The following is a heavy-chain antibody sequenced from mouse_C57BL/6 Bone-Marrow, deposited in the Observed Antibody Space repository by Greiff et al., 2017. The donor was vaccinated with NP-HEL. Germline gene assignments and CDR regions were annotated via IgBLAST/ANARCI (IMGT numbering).Heavy chain of an antibody. D-gene: IGHD1-1*02. J-gene: IGHJ2*01. CDR2: INYDGSST. V-gene: IGHV5-16*01. CDR1: GFTFSDYY. CDR3: ARDGNYFDY. Sequence: DVKLVESEGGLVQPGSSMKLSCTASGFTFSDYYMAWVRQVPEKGLEWVANINYDGSSTYYLDSLTSRFIISRDNAKNILYLQMSSLKSEDTATYYCARDGNYFDYWGQGTTLTVAS.